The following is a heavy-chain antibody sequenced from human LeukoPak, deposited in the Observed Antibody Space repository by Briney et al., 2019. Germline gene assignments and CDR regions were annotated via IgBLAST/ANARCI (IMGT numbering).Heavy chain of an antibody. J-gene: IGHJ4*02. Sequence: PGGSLRLSCAASGFTFSSYEMNWVRQAPGKGLEWVANIKQDGSEKYYVDSVKGRFTISRDNAKNSLYLQMNTLRAEDTAVYYCARGFRGWYAEGFDYWGQGTLVTVSS. CDR1: GFTFSSYE. D-gene: IGHD6-19*01. V-gene: IGHV3-7*01. CDR3: ARGFRGWYAEGFDY. CDR2: IKQDGSEK.